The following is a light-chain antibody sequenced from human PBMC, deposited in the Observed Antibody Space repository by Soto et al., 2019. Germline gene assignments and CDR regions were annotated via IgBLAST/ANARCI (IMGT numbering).Light chain of an antibody. J-gene: IGLJ1*01. Sequence: QSALTQPPSVSGSPGQSVTISCTGTSSDVGNYNRVSWYQQPPGTAPKVIIYEVSNRPSGVPDRFSGSKSGNTASLTMSGLQAEDEADYYCSSYTSSSTYVFGTGTKVTVL. CDR3: SSYTSSSTYV. CDR2: EVS. CDR1: SSDVGNYNR. V-gene: IGLV2-18*02.